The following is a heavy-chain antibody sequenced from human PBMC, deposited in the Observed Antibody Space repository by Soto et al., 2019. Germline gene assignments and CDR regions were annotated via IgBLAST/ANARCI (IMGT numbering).Heavy chain of an antibody. V-gene: IGHV4-59*01. J-gene: IGHJ4*02. CDR1: GGSISSYY. D-gene: IGHD1-26*01. CDR3: ARRCGSCFDY. Sequence: QVQLQESGPGLVKPSETLSLTCTVSGGSISSYYWSWIRQPPGKGLEWIGYIYYSGSTNYNPSLKSRVTISVDTSKNQFSLKLSSVTAADTAVYYCARRCGSCFDYWGQGTLVTVSS. CDR2: IYYSGST.